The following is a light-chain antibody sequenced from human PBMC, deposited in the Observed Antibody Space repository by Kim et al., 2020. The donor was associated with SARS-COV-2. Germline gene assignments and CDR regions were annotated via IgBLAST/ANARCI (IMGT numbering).Light chain of an antibody. CDR2: DDD. V-gene: IGLV3-21*02. CDR1: NLESKN. J-gene: IGLJ3*02. CDR3: QLWDSSSDHPLM. Sequence: PGETAKFTCSQTNLESKNVNWYQQNPGQAPVLVIYDDDGRPSGIPERISGSKSGNTATLTVSTVEAGDEADYYCQLWDSSSDHPLMFGGGTQLTVL.